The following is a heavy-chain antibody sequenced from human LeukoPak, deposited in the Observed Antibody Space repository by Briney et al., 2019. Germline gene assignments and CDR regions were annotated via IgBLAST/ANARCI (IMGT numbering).Heavy chain of an antibody. CDR2: LSGSGITT. V-gene: IGHV3-23*01. CDR3: AKGIYSSGWSYFDY. Sequence: GGSLRLSCAASGFTFSNSAMGWVRQAPGKGLEWDSTLSGSGITTYYADSVKGRFTISRDNSKNTLYLQMNSLRAEDTAVYYCAKGIYSSGWSYFDYWGHGTLVTVSS. CDR1: GFTFSNSA. J-gene: IGHJ4*01. D-gene: IGHD6-19*01.